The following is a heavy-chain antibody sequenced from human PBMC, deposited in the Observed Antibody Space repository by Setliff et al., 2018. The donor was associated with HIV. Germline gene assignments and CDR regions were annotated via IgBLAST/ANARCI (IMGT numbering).Heavy chain of an antibody. J-gene: IGHJ4*02. D-gene: IGHD3-22*01. Sequence: SVKVSCKASGGTFSSYAISWVRQAPGQGLEWMGGIIPILGIANYAQKFQGRVTITAVESTSTAYMELSSLRSEDTAVYYCARDYSPTFYYYDSSGTFDYRGQGTLVTV. V-gene: IGHV1-69*10. CDR2: IIPILGIA. CDR3: ARDYSPTFYYYDSSGTFDY. CDR1: GGTFSSYA.